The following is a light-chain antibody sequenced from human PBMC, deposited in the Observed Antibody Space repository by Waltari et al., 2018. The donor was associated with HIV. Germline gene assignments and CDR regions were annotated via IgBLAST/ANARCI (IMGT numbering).Light chain of an antibody. CDR1: SSVVGGYKY. V-gene: IGLV2-14*01. CDR2: DVN. J-gene: IGLJ1*01. Sequence: QSALTQPASVSGSPGQSINISCTATSSVVGGYKYVSWYQQHPGKAPKVMIYDVNNRPSGVSNRFSGSKSGNTASLTISGLQAEDEADYYCSSYTSSSTLGVFGTGTNVSVL. CDR3: SSYTSSSTLGV.